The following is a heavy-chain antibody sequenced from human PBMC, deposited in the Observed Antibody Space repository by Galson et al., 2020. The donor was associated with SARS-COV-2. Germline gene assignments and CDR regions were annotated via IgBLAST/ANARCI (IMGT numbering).Heavy chain of an antibody. CDR1: GASISSGDYS. J-gene: IGHJ4*01. CDR3: ASGREDYSDSGFDY. D-gene: IGHD4-17*01. CDR2: IYYSGRT. V-gene: IGHV4-30-4*07. Sequence: SQTLSLTCAVSGASISSGDYSWSWIRQPPGKGLEWIGYIYYSGRTHYNPSLKSRVTISVDTSKNQFSLKLSSVTAADTAMYYCASGREDYSDSGFDYWGHGTLVTVSS.